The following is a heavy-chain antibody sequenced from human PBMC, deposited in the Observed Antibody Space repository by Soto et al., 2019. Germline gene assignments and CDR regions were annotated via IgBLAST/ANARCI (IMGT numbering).Heavy chain of an antibody. CDR3: ARYLDNWNYPGSRRENWFDP. CDR1: GGSISSGGYS. V-gene: IGHV4-30-2*01. Sequence: PSETLSLTCAVSGGSISSGGYSSSWIRQPPGKGLEWIGYIYHSGSTYYNPSLKSRVTISVDRSKNQFSLKLSSVTAADTAVYYCARYLDNWNYPGSRRENWFDPWGQGTLVTVSS. CDR2: IYHSGST. D-gene: IGHD1-7*01. J-gene: IGHJ5*02.